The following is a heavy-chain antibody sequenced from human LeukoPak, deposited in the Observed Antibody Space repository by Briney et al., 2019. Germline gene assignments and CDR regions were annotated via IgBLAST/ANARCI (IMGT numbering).Heavy chain of an antibody. D-gene: IGHD6-6*01. Sequence: SETLSLTCTVSGDSVSSSNFLWGWIRQPPGKGLEWIGSFHYSGSTFYNPSLKSRLTISVDTSKNHFSPKLTSVTAADSAVYYCARHEYQVFPPANWFDPWGQGTLVTVSS. CDR1: GDSVSSSNFL. V-gene: IGHV4-39*02. CDR2: FHYSGST. CDR3: ARHEYQVFPPANWFDP. J-gene: IGHJ5*02.